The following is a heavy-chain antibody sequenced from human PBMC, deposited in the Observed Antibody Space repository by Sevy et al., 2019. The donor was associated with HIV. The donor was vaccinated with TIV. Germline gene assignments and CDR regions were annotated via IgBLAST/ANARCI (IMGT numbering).Heavy chain of an antibody. V-gene: IGHV3-43*01. CDR3: AKDKGSGWYYFDY. J-gene: IGHJ4*02. D-gene: IGHD6-19*01. CDR1: GFTFDDYT. Sequence: GGSLRLSCAASGFTFDDYTMHWVRQAPGKGLEWVSLISWDGGSTYYADSVKGRFTISRDNSKNSLYLQMNSLRTEDTALYYWAKDKGSGWYYFDYWGQGTLVTVSS. CDR2: ISWDGGST.